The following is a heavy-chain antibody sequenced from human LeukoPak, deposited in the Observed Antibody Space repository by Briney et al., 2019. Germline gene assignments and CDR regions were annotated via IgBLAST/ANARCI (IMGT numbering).Heavy chain of an antibody. J-gene: IGHJ4*02. V-gene: IGHV4-30-2*01. CDR1: GGSISSGGYY. CDR2: IYHSGST. Sequence: PSETLSLTCTVSGGSISSGGYYWSWIRQPPGKGLEWIGYIYHSGSTYYNPSLKSRVTISVDRSKNQFSLKLSSVTAADTAVYYCAGHGFDTMVRGVIDYWGQGTLVTVSS. D-gene: IGHD3-10*01. CDR3: AGHGFDTMVRGVIDY.